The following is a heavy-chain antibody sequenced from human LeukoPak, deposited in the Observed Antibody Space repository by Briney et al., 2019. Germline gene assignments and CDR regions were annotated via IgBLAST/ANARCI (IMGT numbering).Heavy chain of an antibody. J-gene: IGHJ3*01. CDR3: ARVNWADAFDF. CDR1: GFTFCSYT. CDR2: ITSTDRNL. Sequence: VGSLRLSCAGSGFTFCSYTMSWIRQAPGKGLECVSSITSTDRNLDYADSVKGRFTIYRDNAKSSLFLQMNILRAEDTAMYYCARVNWADAFDFWGLGTMVTVSS. V-gene: IGHV3-21*06. D-gene: IGHD7-27*01.